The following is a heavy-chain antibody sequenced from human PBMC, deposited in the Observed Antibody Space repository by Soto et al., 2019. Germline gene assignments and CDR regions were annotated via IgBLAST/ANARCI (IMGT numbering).Heavy chain of an antibody. Sequence: GESLRISCKGSGYRFSNYWIGGVRQMPGKGLEWMGIIYPGDSDTRYSPSFQGQVTISVDKSISTAYLQWSSLKASDTAMYCCARRGSGWSDNWFDPWGQETLVTVS. V-gene: IGHV5-51*01. CDR2: IYPGDSDT. J-gene: IGHJ5*02. CDR3: ARRGSGWSDNWFDP. D-gene: IGHD6-19*01. CDR1: GYRFSNYW.